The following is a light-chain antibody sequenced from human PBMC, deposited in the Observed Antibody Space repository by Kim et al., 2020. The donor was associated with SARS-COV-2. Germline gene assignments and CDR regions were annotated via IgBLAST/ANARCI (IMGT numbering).Light chain of an antibody. CDR3: QQYNTYSGT. CDR1: QSIDTW. Sequence: ATVGDRVTITCRASQSIDTWLAWFQQKPGKAPKLLIYQSSTLESGVPSRFSGSGSGTEFTLTISSLQPDDFATYYCQQYNTYSGTFGQGTKVDIK. J-gene: IGKJ1*01. V-gene: IGKV1-5*03. CDR2: QSS.